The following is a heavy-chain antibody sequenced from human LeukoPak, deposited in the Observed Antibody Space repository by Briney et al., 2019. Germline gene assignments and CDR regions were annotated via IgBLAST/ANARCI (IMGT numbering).Heavy chain of an antibody. V-gene: IGHV3-11*04. D-gene: IGHD3-3*01. CDR2: ISSSGSTI. CDR1: GFTFSDYY. J-gene: IGHJ5*01. Sequence: PGGSLRLSCAASGFTFSDYYMSWIRQAPGKGLEWVSYISSSGSTIYYADSVKGRFPISRDNAKHSLYLQMNSLRAEDTAVYYCARDLGYDFWSGYLFPSRGNWFDSWGQGTLVTVSS. CDR3: ARDLGYDFWSGYLFPSRGNWFDS.